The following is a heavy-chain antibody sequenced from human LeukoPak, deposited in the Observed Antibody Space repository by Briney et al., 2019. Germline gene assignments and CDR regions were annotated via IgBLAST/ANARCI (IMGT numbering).Heavy chain of an antibody. V-gene: IGHV4-59*01. Sequence: SETLSLTCTVSGGPISSYYWSWIRQPPGKGLEWIGYIYYSGSTNYNPSLKSRVTISVDTSKNQFSLKLSSVTAADTAVYYCARHPTYYYDSSGYSDYWGQGTLVTVSS. J-gene: IGHJ4*02. D-gene: IGHD3-22*01. CDR1: GGPISSYY. CDR2: IYYSGST. CDR3: ARHPTYYYDSSGYSDY.